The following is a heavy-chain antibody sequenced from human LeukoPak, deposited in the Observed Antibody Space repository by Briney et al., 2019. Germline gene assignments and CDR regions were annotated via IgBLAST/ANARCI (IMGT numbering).Heavy chain of an antibody. CDR3: ARGGGATEPGEYYYGMDV. J-gene: IGHJ6*02. Sequence: ASVKVSCKASGYTFTSYYMHWVRQAPGQGREWMGIINPSGGSTSYAQKFQGRVTMTRDTSTSTVYMELSSLRSEDTAVYYCARGGGATEPGEYYYGMDVWGQGTTVTVSS. CDR2: INPSGGST. CDR1: GYTFTSYY. D-gene: IGHD1-26*01. V-gene: IGHV1-46*01.